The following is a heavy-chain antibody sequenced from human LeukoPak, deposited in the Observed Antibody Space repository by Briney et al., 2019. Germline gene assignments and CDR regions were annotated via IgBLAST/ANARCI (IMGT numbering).Heavy chain of an antibody. V-gene: IGHV5-51*01. CDR3: ARIALYYDSSGYYPTGYWYFDL. CDR1: GYSFTSHW. CDR2: IYPGDSDT. D-gene: IGHD3-22*01. J-gene: IGHJ2*01. Sequence: GESLKISCKGSGYSFTSHWIGWVRQMPGKGLEWMGMIYPGDSDTIYSPPFQGQVPIAAGKSISTAYLQWSSLKASDTAMYYGARIALYYDSSGYYPTGYWYFDLWGSGTLVTVSS.